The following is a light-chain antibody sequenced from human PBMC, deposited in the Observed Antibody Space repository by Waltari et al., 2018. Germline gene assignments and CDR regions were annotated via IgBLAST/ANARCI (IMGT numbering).Light chain of an antibody. CDR2: EVS. Sequence: QSALTQPPSASGSPGPSITIPCPGPGRHLGGYRLVSWYPPHPGKAPNLIIFEVSERPSGVPDRFSASKSGSTASLTVSGLQAEDEAFYYCSSYAGNNKMLFGGGTQVTVL. CDR1: GRHLGGYRL. J-gene: IGLJ2*01. V-gene: IGLV2-8*01. CDR3: SSYAGNNKML.